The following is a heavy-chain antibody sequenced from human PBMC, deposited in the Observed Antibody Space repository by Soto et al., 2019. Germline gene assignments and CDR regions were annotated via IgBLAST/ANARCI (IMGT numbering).Heavy chain of an antibody. J-gene: IGHJ5*02. V-gene: IGHV4-39*01. Sequence: QLQLQESGPGLVKPSETLCLTCTVSGGSISDISYCWGWIRQPPGKGLQWIGCMFYSGATYYNPSLKNRVTLSVDTSNNEFSLKLVSVTAPDTAVYYCARHKSGSDWLDPWGQGTLVTVSS. CDR1: GGSISDISYC. CDR3: ARHKSGSDWLDP. CDR2: MFYSGAT. D-gene: IGHD2-15*01.